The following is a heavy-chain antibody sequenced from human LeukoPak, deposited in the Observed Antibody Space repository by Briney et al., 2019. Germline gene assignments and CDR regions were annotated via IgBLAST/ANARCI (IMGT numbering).Heavy chain of an antibody. D-gene: IGHD5-24*01. CDR2: ISSSSSTI. CDR1: GFTFSSYS. J-gene: IGHJ6*02. Sequence: GGSLRLSCAASGFTFSSYSMNWVRQAPGKGLEWVSYISSSSSTIYYADSVEGRFTISRDNAKNSLYLQMNSLRDEDTAVYYCARDRGIRDGYNPHYYGMDVWGQGTTVTVSS. CDR3: ARDRGIRDGYNPHYYGMDV. V-gene: IGHV3-48*02.